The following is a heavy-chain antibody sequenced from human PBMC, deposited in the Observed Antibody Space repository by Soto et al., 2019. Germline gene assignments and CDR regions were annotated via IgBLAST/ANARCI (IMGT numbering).Heavy chain of an antibody. CDR2: ISYDGSNK. J-gene: IGHJ5*02. D-gene: IGHD3-22*01. V-gene: IGHV3-30-3*01. CDR1: GFTFSSYA. CDR3: ARGPIVVVIVNWFDP. Sequence: QVQLVESGGGVVQPGRSLRLSCAASGFTFSSYAMHWVRQAPGKGLEWVAVISYDGSNKYYADSVKGRFTISRDNSKNTLYLQMNSLRAEDTAVYYCARGPIVVVIVNWFDPWGQGTLVTVSS.